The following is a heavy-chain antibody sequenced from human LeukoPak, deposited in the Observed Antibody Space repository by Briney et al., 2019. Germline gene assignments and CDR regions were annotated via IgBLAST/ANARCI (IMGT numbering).Heavy chain of an antibody. CDR1: GYTFTNYG. V-gene: IGHV1-18*01. D-gene: IGHD6-19*01. Sequence: SVKVSCKASGYTFTNYGISWVRQAPGHGLEWMGWISAYNGNTNYAQKLQGRVTMTTDTSTITAYMELRSLRSDDTAVYYCARDLRITVSVAEKMNSGYWGQGTLVTVSS. J-gene: IGHJ4*02. CDR2: ISAYNGNT. CDR3: ARDLRITVSVAEKMNSGY.